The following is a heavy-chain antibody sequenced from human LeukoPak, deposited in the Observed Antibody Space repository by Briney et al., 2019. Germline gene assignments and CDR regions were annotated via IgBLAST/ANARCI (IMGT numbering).Heavy chain of an antibody. J-gene: IGHJ4*02. CDR3: AKGYGSMVRGVKVY. V-gene: IGHV3-30*18. CDR2: ISYDGSNK. D-gene: IGHD3-10*01. Sequence: GRSLRLSCAASGFTFSSYGMHWVRQAPGRGLEWVALISYDGSNKYYADSVKGRFTISRDNSKNTLYLQMNSLRAEDTAVYYCAKGYGSMVRGVKVYWGQGTLVTVSS. CDR1: GFTFSSYG.